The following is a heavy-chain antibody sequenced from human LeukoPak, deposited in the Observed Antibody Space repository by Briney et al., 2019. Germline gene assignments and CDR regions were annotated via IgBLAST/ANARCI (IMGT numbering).Heavy chain of an antibody. J-gene: IGHJ4*02. Sequence: QTGGSLRLSCAASGFTFSSYWMSWVRQAPGKGLEWVSYISSSGSTIYYADSVKGRFTISRDNAKNSLYLQMNSLRAEDTAVYYCARDAMVRGVIIGVDYFDYWGQGTLVTVSS. V-gene: IGHV3-48*04. D-gene: IGHD3-10*01. CDR2: ISSSGSTI. CDR1: GFTFSSYW. CDR3: ARDAMVRGVIIGVDYFDY.